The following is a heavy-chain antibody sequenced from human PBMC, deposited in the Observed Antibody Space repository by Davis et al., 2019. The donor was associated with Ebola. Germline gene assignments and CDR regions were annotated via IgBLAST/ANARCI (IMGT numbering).Heavy chain of an antibody. CDR3: AKGNQAGYPTTFDY. CDR1: GFTFSSYA. J-gene: IGHJ4*02. V-gene: IGHV3-23*01. Sequence: PGGSLRLSCAASGFTFSSYAMSWVRQAPGKGLQWVSSISDSGGSTYYADSVKGRFTISRDNSKNTLYLQMNSLRAEDTAIYYCAKGNQAGYPTTFDYWGQGTLVTVSP. CDR2: ISDSGGST. D-gene: IGHD3-9*01.